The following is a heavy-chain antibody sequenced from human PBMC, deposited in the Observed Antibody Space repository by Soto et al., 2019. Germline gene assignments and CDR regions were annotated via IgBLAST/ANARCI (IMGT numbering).Heavy chain of an antibody. CDR1: GYTFTSYG. J-gene: IGHJ4*02. D-gene: IGHD3-3*01. CDR2: ISAYNGNT. CDR3: ARGIKLSYYDFRSGYAFDY. Sequence: QVQLVQSGAEVKKPGASVKVSCKASGYTFTSYGISWVRQAPGQGLEWMGWISAYNGNTNYAQKLQGRVTMTTDTSTSTAYMELRSLRSDDTAVYYCARGIKLSYYDFRSGYAFDYWGQGTLVTVSS. V-gene: IGHV1-18*01.